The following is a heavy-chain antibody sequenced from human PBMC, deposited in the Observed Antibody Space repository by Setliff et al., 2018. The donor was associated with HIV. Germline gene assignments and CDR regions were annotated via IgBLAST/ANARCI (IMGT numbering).Heavy chain of an antibody. CDR3: ARVASGYDYGWLDP. V-gene: IGHV3-21*01. D-gene: IGHD5-12*01. CDR1: GSTFSSYS. CDR2: ISSSSSYM. Sequence: GESLKISCAASGSTFSSYSMNWVRQAPGKGLEWVSSISSSSSYMYYADSVKGRFTISRDNAKNSMDLQMNSLRAEDTAVYYCARVASGYDYGWLDPWGQGTLVTVSS. J-gene: IGHJ5*02.